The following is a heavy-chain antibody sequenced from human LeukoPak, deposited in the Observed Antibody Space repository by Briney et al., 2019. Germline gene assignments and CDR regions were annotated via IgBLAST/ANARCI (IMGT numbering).Heavy chain of an antibody. V-gene: IGHV3-64*01. D-gene: IGHD3-16*01. J-gene: IGHJ4*02. CDR1: RFIFSNYA. CDR2: IRDNGGST. CDR3: ARDGGGSPDY. Sequence: GGSLRLSCTASRFIFSNYAMHWVRQAPGKGLEYVSAIRDNGGSTYYANSVRGRFTISRDNSKNTLYLQMGSLRPEDMAIYYCARDGGGSPDYWGQGTLVTVSS.